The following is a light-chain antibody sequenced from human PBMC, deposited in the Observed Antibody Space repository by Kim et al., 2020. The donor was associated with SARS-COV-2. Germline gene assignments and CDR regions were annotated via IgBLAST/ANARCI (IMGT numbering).Light chain of an antibody. CDR1: QSIRIY. V-gene: IGKV1-5*03. CDR3: QHYDAYPLT. Sequence: DIQMTQSPSTLSTSVGDRVTITCWASQSIRIYLAWYQQKPGKAPKLLIYRASRLETGVPSRFSGSGSGTEFTLTISSLQPDDSAIYYCQHYDAYPLTFGGGTKVDIK. CDR2: RAS. J-gene: IGKJ4*01.